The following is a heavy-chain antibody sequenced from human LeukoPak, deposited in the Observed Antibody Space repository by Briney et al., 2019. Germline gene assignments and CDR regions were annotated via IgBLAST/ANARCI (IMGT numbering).Heavy chain of an antibody. Sequence: PGGSLRLSCAASGFTFSIYAMGWVRQAPGKGLEWASGICRGGISTYYADSVEGRYTISRDNSKNTLYLQMSSLRAEDTAVYYCAKERSGGWPFDYWGQGTLVTVSS. CDR3: AKERSGGWPFDY. CDR2: ICRGGIST. J-gene: IGHJ4*02. D-gene: IGHD6-19*01. V-gene: IGHV3-23*01. CDR1: GFTFSIYA.